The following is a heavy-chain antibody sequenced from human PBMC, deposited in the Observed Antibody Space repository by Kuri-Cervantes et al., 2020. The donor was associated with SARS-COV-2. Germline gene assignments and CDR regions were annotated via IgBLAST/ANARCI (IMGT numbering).Heavy chain of an antibody. CDR3: ARAQWSSGYSNIDY. Sequence: GSLRLSCAASGFTVSSNYMSWVRQAPGKGLEWIGEINHSGSTNYNPSLKSRVTISVDTSKNQFSLKLSSVTAADTAVYYCARAQWSSGYSNIDYWGQGTLVTVSS. CDR2: INHSGST. J-gene: IGHJ4*02. CDR1: GFTVSSNY. D-gene: IGHD3-22*01. V-gene: IGHV4-34*01.